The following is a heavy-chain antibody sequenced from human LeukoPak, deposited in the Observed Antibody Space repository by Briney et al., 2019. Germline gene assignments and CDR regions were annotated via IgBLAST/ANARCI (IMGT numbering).Heavy chain of an antibody. V-gene: IGHV3-33*01. J-gene: IGHJ4*01. CDR1: GFIFSHYG. CDR2: IWSDGSNR. D-gene: IGHD4-11*01. Sequence: PGGSLRLSCAASGFIFSHYGMNWVRQAPGKGLEWVAVIWSDGSNRFYAGSVKGRFTNSRDNSQNTLFLQMNSLRAEDTAMYYCARDAQRGFDYSNSLEYWGHGTLVTVSS. CDR3: ARDAQRGFDYSNSLEY.